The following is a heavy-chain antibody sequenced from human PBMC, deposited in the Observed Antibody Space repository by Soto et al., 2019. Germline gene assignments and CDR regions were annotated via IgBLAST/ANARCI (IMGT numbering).Heavy chain of an antibody. J-gene: IGHJ5*02. CDR3: ARGGITMVRGASNWFDP. CDR2: IYHNGSP. V-gene: IGHV4-30-2*01. Sequence: PSETLSLTCAVSGGSISSGGYSWSWIRQPPGKGLEWIGYIYHNGSPYYNPSLKSRVTISVDRSKNQFSLKLSSVTAADTAVYYCARGGITMVRGASNWFDPWGQGTLVTVSS. D-gene: IGHD3-10*01. CDR1: GGSISSGGYS.